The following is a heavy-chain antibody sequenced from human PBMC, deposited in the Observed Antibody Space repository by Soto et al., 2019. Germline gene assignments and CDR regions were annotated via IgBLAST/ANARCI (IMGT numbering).Heavy chain of an antibody. CDR2: SSGSSGET. V-gene: IGHV1-18*01. D-gene: IGHD2-2*01. Sequence: ASVKVSCKASGYSIVNFGFSWVRQAPGQGLEWMGWSSGSSGETRNAQKLQGRVTMTTDTPTSTAYIELRSLNSDDTAVYYGARVIPGVEAWFDPLGQGTMVTVSS. CDR3: ARVIPGVEAWFDP. J-gene: IGHJ5*02. CDR1: GYSIVNFG.